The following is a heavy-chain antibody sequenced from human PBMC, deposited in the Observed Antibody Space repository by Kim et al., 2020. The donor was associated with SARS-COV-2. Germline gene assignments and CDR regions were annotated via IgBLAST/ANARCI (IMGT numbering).Heavy chain of an antibody. D-gene: IGHD3-22*01. J-gene: IGHJ4*02. CDR3: ARSVGYYYDSSGYNYFDY. V-gene: IGHV1-3*01. CDR2: INAGNGNT. CDR1: GYTFTSYA. Sequence: ASVKVSCKASGYTFTSYAMHWVRQAPGQRLEWMGWINAGNGNTKYSQKFQGRVTITRDTFASTAYMELSSLRSEDTAVYYCARSVGYYYDSSGYNYFDYWGQGTLVTVSS.